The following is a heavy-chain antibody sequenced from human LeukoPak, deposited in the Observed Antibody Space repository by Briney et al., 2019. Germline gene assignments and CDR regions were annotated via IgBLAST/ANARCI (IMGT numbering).Heavy chain of an antibody. Sequence: SETLSLTCAVYGGSFSGYYWSWIRQPPGKGLEWIGEINHSGSTNYNPSLKSRVTISVDTSKNQFSLKLSSVTAADTAVYYCARAPKYSSSPGRSDYWGQGALVTVS. D-gene: IGHD6-6*01. CDR2: INHSGST. J-gene: IGHJ4*02. V-gene: IGHV4-34*01. CDR3: ARAPKYSSSPGRSDY. CDR1: GGSFSGYY.